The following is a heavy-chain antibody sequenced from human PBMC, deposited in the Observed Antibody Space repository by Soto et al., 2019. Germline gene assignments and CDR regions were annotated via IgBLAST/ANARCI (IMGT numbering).Heavy chain of an antibody. CDR3: ARDHRTGSYSV. Sequence: QVQLVQSGAEVKKPGASVKVSCKTSGYTFTDYYIHWVRQAPGQGLEWIGWINADNGFTDYAQKFQDRFTMTRDTSINTAYMEVNILRSDDTALYFCARDHRTGSYSVWGQGTLVTVSS. CDR1: GYTFTDYY. J-gene: IGHJ4*02. V-gene: IGHV1-2*02. D-gene: IGHD1-26*01. CDR2: INADNGFT.